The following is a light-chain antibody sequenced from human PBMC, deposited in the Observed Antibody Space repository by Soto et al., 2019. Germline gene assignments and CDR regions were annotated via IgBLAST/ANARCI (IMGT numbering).Light chain of an antibody. CDR1: HSIASSY. CDR3: QQYGSSLPIT. CDR2: RTF. Sequence: EIVLTQSPGTLSFSPGQRATLSCRASHSIASSYLAWYQQKPGQPPRLLLYRTFNRATGIPDRFSGSASGTDFTLTISRLEPEDFAVYYCQQYGSSLPITFGQGTRLEIK. J-gene: IGKJ5*01. V-gene: IGKV3-20*01.